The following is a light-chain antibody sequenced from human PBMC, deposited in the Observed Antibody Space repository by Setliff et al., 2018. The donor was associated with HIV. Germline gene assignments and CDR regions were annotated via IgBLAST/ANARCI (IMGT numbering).Light chain of an antibody. CDR2: GNS. Sequence: LTQPPSVSGAPGQRVTISCTGSSSNIGAGYDVHWYQQLPGTAPKLLIYGNSNRPSGVPDRFSGSKSGTSASLAITGLQAEDEADYYCQSYDSSLSGYVFGTGTKVTVL. V-gene: IGLV1-40*01. J-gene: IGLJ1*01. CDR1: SSNIGAGYD. CDR3: QSYDSSLSGYV.